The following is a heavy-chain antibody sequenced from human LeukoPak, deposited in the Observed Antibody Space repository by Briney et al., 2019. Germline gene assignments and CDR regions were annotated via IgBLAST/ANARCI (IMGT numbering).Heavy chain of an antibody. D-gene: IGHD6-19*01. Sequence: GGSLRLSCAASGFSISTYGMHWVRQAPGKGLEWVAVIWYDGNSRFYRDSVKGRFTISRDNSKNTLYLQMNSLRAEDTAVYYCAKGSVAGTTDFDYWGQGTLVTVSS. CDR1: GFSISTYG. CDR2: IWYDGNSR. V-gene: IGHV3-33*06. J-gene: IGHJ4*02. CDR3: AKGSVAGTTDFDY.